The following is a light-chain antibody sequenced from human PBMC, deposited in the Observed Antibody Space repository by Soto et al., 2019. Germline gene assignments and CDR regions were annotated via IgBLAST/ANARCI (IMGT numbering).Light chain of an antibody. V-gene: IGKV3-20*01. CDR2: GTS. Sequence: EIVLTQSPGTLSLSPGERATLSCRASQGVRSNYLAWYQQKSGQAPRVLLYGTSSRATGIPERFSGSGSGTDFTLTISRLEPEDFAVYYCQHYGSSRTFGQGTKVDIK. CDR1: QGVRSNY. J-gene: IGKJ1*01. CDR3: QHYGSSRT.